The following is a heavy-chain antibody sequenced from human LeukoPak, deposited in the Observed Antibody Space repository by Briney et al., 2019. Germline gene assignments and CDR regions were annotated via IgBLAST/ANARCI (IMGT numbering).Heavy chain of an antibody. J-gene: IGHJ4*02. Sequence: PGGSLRLSCAASGFTFSNAWMSWVRQAPGKGLEWVSAISANGGSTYYADSVKGRLTISRDNSKNTLYLQMNSLRADDTAVYYCAKGSSSGWPYYFDYWGQGTLVTVSS. CDR2: ISANGGST. D-gene: IGHD6-19*01. CDR3: AKGSSSGWPYYFDY. CDR1: GFTFSNAW. V-gene: IGHV3-23*01.